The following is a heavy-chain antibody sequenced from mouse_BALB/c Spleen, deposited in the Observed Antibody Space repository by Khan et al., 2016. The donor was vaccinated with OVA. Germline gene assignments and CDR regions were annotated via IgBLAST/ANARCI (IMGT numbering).Heavy chain of an antibody. D-gene: IGHD2-3*01. Sequence: VQLQQSGPELVRPGASVKVSCKASGYAFTTYNIYWVKQSHGKSLAWIGYIDPYNGGTNYNQNFKDKATLTVDKSSSPAYMHLDSLTSEDSAVYLCARSSDGYYPLADWGQGTLVTVSA. J-gene: IGHJ3*01. CDR3: ARSSDGYYPLAD. CDR2: IDPYNGGT. CDR1: GYAFTTYN. V-gene: IGHV1S135*01.